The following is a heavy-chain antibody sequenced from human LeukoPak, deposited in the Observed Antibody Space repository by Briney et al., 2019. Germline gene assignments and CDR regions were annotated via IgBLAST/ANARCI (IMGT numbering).Heavy chain of an antibody. CDR2: IIPIFGTA. Sequence: ASVKVSCKASGGTFSSYAISWVRQAPGQGLEWMGGIIPIFGTANYAQKFQGRVTITADESTSTAYMEQSSLGSEDTAVYYCARDLRRSGWGYFDYWGQGTLVTVSS. CDR1: GGTFSSYA. CDR3: ARDLRRSGWGYFDY. V-gene: IGHV1-69*01. D-gene: IGHD6-19*01. J-gene: IGHJ4*02.